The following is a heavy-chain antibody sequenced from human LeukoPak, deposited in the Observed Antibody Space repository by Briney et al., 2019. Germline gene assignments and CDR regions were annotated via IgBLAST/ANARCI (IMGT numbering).Heavy chain of an antibody. CDR1: GYTFTNYY. CDR2: TDPIGGST. CDR3: ARWTTTYLDY. D-gene: IGHD4-11*01. Sequence: GASVKVSCKASGYTFTNYYIRWVRQAPGEGLEWMGITDPIGGSTNYAQKFQGRVTMTRDTSTSTVYMELSSLRSEDSAVYYCARWTTTYLDYWGQGTLVTVSS. J-gene: IGHJ4*02. V-gene: IGHV1-46*01.